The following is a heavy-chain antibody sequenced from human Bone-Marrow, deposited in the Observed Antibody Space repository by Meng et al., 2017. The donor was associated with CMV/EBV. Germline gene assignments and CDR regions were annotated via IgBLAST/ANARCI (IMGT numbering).Heavy chain of an antibody. Sequence: ASVKVSCKASGYTFTSYYMHWVRQAPGQGLEWMGIINPSGGSTSYAQKFQGRVTMTRDTSTSTVYMELSSLRSEDTAVYYCARDGEVGATSYYYYGMDVWGQGTTVTVSS. J-gene: IGHJ6*02. CDR1: GYTFTSYY. CDR3: ARDGEVGATSYYYYGMDV. D-gene: IGHD1-26*01. CDR2: INPSGGST. V-gene: IGHV1-46*01.